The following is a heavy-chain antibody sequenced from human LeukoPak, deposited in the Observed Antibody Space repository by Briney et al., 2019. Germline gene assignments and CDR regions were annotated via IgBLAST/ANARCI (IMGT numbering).Heavy chain of an antibody. Sequence: GSSVKVSCKASGYTFTSYYMHWVRQAPGQALEWIGIINPSGGSTNYAQKFQGRGTMISDPPPSTVHMELSSARSQDTALYNCAGDWAPLLTPTWADYWGQGTLVTVSS. J-gene: IGHJ4*02. CDR3: AGDWAPLLTPTWADY. CDR1: GYTFTSYY. D-gene: IGHD3-10*01. CDR2: INPSGGST. V-gene: IGHV1-46*01.